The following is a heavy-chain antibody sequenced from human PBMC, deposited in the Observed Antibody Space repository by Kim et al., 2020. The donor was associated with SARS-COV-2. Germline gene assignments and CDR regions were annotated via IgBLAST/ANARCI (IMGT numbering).Heavy chain of an antibody. CDR2: ISNDGYTK. CDR1: GFTFTSYA. Sequence: RGSLRLSCAASGFTFTSYAMHWVRQAPGKGLEWVAVISNDGYTKHYADSVKGRFTISRDNSKNTLYLQMNSLRAEDTAVYYWAGSQTHADGAAADYWGQGTLITVTS. J-gene: IGHJ4*02. D-gene: IGHD6-13*01. CDR3: AGSQTHADGAAADY. V-gene: IGHV3-30*04.